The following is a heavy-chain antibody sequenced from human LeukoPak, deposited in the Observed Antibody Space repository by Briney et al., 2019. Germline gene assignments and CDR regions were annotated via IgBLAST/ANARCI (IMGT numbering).Heavy chain of an antibody. J-gene: IGHJ3*02. CDR1: GGSISSGGYY. Sequence: PSETLSLTCTVSGGSISSGGYYWSWIRQHPGKGLEWIGYIYYSGSTYYNPSLKSRVTISVDTSKNQFSLKLSSVTAADTAVYYCARLDFNDWDTADAFDIWGQGTMVTVSS. CDR3: ARLDFNDWDTADAFDI. CDR2: IYYSGST. V-gene: IGHV4-31*03. D-gene: IGHD5-18*01.